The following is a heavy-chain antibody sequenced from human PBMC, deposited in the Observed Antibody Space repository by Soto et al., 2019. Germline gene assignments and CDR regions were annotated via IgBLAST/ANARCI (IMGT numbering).Heavy chain of an antibody. J-gene: IGHJ4*02. CDR2: INAGNGNT. V-gene: IGHV1-3*01. CDR1: GYTFTSYA. CDR3: AKGYSGYDFLDY. D-gene: IGHD5-12*01. Sequence: ASVKVSCKASGYTFTSYAMHWVRQAPGQRLEWMGWINAGNGNTKYSQKFQGRVTITRDTSASTAYMELSSLRSEDTAVYYCAKGYSGYDFLDYWGQGTLVTVSS.